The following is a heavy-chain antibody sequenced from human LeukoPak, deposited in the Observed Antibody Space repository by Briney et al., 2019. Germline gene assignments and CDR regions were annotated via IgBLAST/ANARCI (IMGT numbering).Heavy chain of an antibody. J-gene: IGHJ2*01. CDR2: IYYTGST. D-gene: IGHD3-10*01. CDR3: ARHSPIEWRITMWYFGL. Sequence: SETLSLTCTVSGVSISSSCYCWGWIRQPPGKGLEWIGSIYYTGSTHCNPSLKSPGTISVDTSKNQFSLTLSSVTAADTAVYYCARHSPIEWRITMWYFGLWGRGTLVTVSS. V-gene: IGHV4-39*01. CDR1: GVSISSSCYC.